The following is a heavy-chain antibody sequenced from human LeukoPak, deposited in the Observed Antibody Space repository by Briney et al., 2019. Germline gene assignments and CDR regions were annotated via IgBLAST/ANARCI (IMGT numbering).Heavy chain of an antibody. J-gene: IGHJ4*02. CDR2: MNPNSGNT. D-gene: IGHD2-2*01. Sequence: ASVKVSCKASGYTFTSYDINWVRQATGQGLEWMGWMNPNSGNTGYAQKFQGRVTITRNTSISTAYMELSSLRSEDTAVYYCASPAVDFCSSTSCSLDYWGQGTLVTVSS. V-gene: IGHV1-8*03. CDR1: GYTFTSYD. CDR3: ASPAVDFCSSTSCSLDY.